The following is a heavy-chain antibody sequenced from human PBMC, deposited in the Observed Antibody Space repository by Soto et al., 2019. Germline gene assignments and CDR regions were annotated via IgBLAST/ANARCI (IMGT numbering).Heavy chain of an antibody. D-gene: IGHD6-19*01. CDR1: DGSINSCSYF. Sequence: SETLSLTCTACDGSINSCSYFWGWVRQPPGKGLEWIGSIYYSGSTYYNPSIRSRVTISVDTSKNQFSLKLSSVTAADTAVFYCARHYSSGPRNWFYPSGQGTLVT. V-gene: IGHV4-39*01. CDR3: ARHYSSGPRNWFYP. CDR2: IYYSGST. J-gene: IGHJ5*02.